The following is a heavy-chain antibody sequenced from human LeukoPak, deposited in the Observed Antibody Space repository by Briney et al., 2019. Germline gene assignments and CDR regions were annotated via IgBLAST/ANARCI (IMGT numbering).Heavy chain of an antibody. D-gene: IGHD3-3*01. J-gene: IGHJ3*02. CDR2: IKQVGSEK. CDR3: ARDAFSRISIFGVVSDAFDI. V-gene: IGHV3-7*01. Sequence: GGSLRLSCSASGFIFSSYWLTWLGQAPGKGREGVANIKQVGSEKYYVDSVKGRFTISRDNAKNSLYLQMNSLRVEDTAVYYCARDAFSRISIFGVVSDAFDIWGQGTMVTVSS. CDR1: GFIFSSYW.